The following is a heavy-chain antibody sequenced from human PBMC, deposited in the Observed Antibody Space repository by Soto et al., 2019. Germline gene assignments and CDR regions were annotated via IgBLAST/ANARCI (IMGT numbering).Heavy chain of an antibody. Sequence: EVQVSESGGGLVQPGGSLRLSCSVSGVIFRGFAMSWVRQAPGKGLECVSGISKGGGVTVSSFSGSGGETCYADAVKGRFTVSRDDSKHTVSLHMNSLRAADTALYYCAKDRYGRTYVSFDYWGQGVLVTVSS. J-gene: IGHJ4*02. V-gene: IGHV3-23*01. CDR3: AKDRYGRTYVSFDY. CDR1: GVIFRGFA. CDR2: ISKGGGVTVSSFSGSGGET. D-gene: IGHD3-16*01.